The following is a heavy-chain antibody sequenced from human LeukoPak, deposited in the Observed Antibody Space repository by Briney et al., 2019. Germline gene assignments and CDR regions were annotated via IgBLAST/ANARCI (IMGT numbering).Heavy chain of an antibody. V-gene: IGHV4-39*01. CDR2: IYYSGST. CDR3: ARQSSGYYYVFDY. J-gene: IGHJ4*02. D-gene: IGHD3-22*01. Sequence: SETLSLTCTVSGDSIYKYYWSWIRQPPGKGLEWIGSIYYSGSTYYNPSLKSRVTISVDTSKNQFSLKLSSVTAADTAVYYCARQSSGYYYVFDYWGQGTLVTVSS. CDR1: GDSIYKYY.